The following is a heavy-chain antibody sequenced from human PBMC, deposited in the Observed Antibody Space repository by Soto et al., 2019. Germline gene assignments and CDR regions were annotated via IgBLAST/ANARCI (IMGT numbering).Heavy chain of an antibody. V-gene: IGHV3-66*01. J-gene: IGHJ4*02. CDR2: IYSGGST. CDR1: GFTVSSNY. Sequence: EVQLVESGGGLVQPGGSLRLSCAASGFTVSSNYMSWVRQAPGKGLEWVSVIYSGGSTYYADSVKGRFTISRDNSKNTLYLQMNSLTAEDTAVYYCARDQRGDYGDTFVLYYFDYWGQGTLVTVSS. CDR3: ARDQRGDYGDTFVLYYFDY. D-gene: IGHD4-17*01.